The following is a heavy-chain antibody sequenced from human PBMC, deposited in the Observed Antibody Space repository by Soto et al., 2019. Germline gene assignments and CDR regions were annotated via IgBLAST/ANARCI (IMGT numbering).Heavy chain of an antibody. CDR2: ISTRGGRT. CDR1: GFSFSSYA. Sequence: PGGSLRLSCAASGFSFSSYAMSWVRQAPPQGLEWVSSISTRGGRTYYADSVKGRFSISRDNSANAVYLDMDNLRAEDTGIYYCAKECYYDASGQYSDLYFDSWGQGALVTVSS. CDR3: AKECYYDASGQYSDLYFDS. V-gene: IGHV3-23*01. J-gene: IGHJ4*02. D-gene: IGHD3-22*01.